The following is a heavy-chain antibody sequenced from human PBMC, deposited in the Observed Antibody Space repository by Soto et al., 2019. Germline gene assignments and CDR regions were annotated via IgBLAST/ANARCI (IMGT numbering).Heavy chain of an antibody. CDR3: ARDSGTGWNLDY. J-gene: IGHJ4*02. V-gene: IGHV3-33*01. Sequence: QVRLVESGGGAVQPGRSLKLSCATSGFSFRNYAMHWVRQAPGKGLEWVAFIWSDGSRQDYADSVKGRFTISRDDSKNTLDLQMNSLRVEETAVYYCARDSGTGWNLDYWCQGTLVTVPS. D-gene: IGHD6-19*01. CDR2: IWSDGSRQ. CDR1: GFSFRNYA.